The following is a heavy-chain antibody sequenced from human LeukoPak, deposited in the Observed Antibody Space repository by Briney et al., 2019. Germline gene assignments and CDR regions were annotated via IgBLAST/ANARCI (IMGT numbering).Heavy chain of an antibody. CDR2: IYPGDSDT. V-gene: IGHV5-51*01. D-gene: IGHD3-22*01. J-gene: IGHJ4*02. Sequence: ASVKVSCKASGYTFTSYWIGWVRQMPGKGLEWMGIIYPGDSDTRYSPSFQGQVTISADKSISTAYLQWSSLKASDTAMYYCASRYDSSGYYHFDYWGQGTLVTVSS. CDR1: GYTFTSYW. CDR3: ASRYDSSGYYHFDY.